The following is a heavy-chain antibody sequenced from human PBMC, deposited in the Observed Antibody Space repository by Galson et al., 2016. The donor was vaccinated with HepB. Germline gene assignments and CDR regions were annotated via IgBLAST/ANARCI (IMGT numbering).Heavy chain of an antibody. CDR1: GFTVSSNY. J-gene: IGHJ6*03. CDR2: IYSGGTT. Sequence: SLRLSCAASGFTVSSNYMNWVRLAPGKGLEWVSVIYSGGTTYYADSVKGRFTISRDNSRNTLYLQMNSLRAEDTAVYYCSRSFRGSGSYGPGPNYYYYMDVWGKGTTVTVSS. D-gene: IGHD3-10*01. CDR3: SRSFRGSGSYGPGPNYYYYMDV. V-gene: IGHV3-53*01.